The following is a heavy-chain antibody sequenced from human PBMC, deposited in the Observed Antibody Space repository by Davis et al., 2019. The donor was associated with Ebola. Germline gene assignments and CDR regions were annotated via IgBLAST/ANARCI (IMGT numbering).Heavy chain of an antibody. CDR1: GFIFSSYS. Sequence: GGSLRLSCAASGFIFSSYSMNWVRQAPGKGLEWVSTISKTSVYTYYAESVKGRFTISRDNAKNSLYLQMDGLRVEDTAVYYCASGLDYWGQGSLVTVSS. CDR3: ASGLDY. J-gene: IGHJ4*02. V-gene: IGHV3-21*01. CDR2: ISKTSVYT.